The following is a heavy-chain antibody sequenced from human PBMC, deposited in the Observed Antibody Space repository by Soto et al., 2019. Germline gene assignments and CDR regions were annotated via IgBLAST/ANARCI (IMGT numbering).Heavy chain of an antibody. D-gene: IGHD2-15*01. J-gene: IGHJ5*02. Sequence: SETLSLTCSVSGGSVTSYYWSWIRQPPGKGLEWIAYTYYSGSTNYNPSLKSRVTISVDTSKNQFSLKLSSVTAADTAVYYCARASGCSGDSCAFDPWGQGTLVTVSS. CDR2: TYYSGST. CDR3: ARASGCSGDSCAFDP. CDR1: GGSVTSYY. V-gene: IGHV4-59*02.